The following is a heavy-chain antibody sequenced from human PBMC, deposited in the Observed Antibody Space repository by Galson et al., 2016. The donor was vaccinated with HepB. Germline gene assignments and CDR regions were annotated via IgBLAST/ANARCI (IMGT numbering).Heavy chain of an antibody. V-gene: IGHV4-34*01. CDR1: GGSFNDHY. Sequence: SETLSLTCGVDGGSFNDHYWSWIRQPSGKGLEWIGEINYAGSTEYNPSLKSRVTISVDTSKNQFSLKLNSMTAADTAVYFCAGVVVAATNWFDPWGQGTLVTVSS. CDR3: AGVVVAATNWFDP. CDR2: INYAGST. J-gene: IGHJ5*02. D-gene: IGHD2-15*01.